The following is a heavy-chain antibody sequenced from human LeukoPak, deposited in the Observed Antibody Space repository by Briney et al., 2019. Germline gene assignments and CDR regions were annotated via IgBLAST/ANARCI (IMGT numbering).Heavy chain of an antibody. CDR3: ARDPRGPTTYDSSARDSLDY. J-gene: IGHJ4*02. Sequence: GGSLRLSCAASGFTFSSYAMHWVRHAPGKGLEWLAVILYDGSMQYYAESMKGRLTISRDNSRNTVYMQMSSLRTEDTAVYYCARDPRGPTTYDSSARDSLDYWGQGTLVTVSS. CDR1: GFTFSSYA. CDR2: ILYDGSMQ. V-gene: IGHV3-30*04. D-gene: IGHD3-22*01.